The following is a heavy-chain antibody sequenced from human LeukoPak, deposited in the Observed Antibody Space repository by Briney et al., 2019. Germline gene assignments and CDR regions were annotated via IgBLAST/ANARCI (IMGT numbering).Heavy chain of an antibody. Sequence: GSVKVSCKASGFTLTSYGISWVRQAPGQGLEWMGWISAYNGNTNYAQKLQGRVTMTTDTSTNTAYMELRSLRSDDTAVYYCARVAAIWWDYWGQGTLVTVSS. D-gene: IGHD5-12*01. CDR2: ISAYNGNT. V-gene: IGHV1-18*01. CDR1: GFTLTSYG. J-gene: IGHJ4*02. CDR3: ARVAAIWWDY.